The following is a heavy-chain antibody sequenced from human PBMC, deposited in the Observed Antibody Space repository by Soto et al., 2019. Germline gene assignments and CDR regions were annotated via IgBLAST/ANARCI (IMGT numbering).Heavy chain of an antibody. J-gene: IGHJ4*02. V-gene: IGHV4-61*01. CDR2: IYYSGST. CDR1: GGSVSSGSDY. D-gene: IGHD3-22*01. CDR3: ARDRGSSGYYYFDY. Sequence: SETLALTCTVSGGSVSSGSDYWSWIRQPPGKGLEWIGYIYYSGSTNYNPSLKSRVTISVDTSKNQFSLKLSSVTAADTAVYYCARDRGSSGYYYFDYWGQGTLVTVSS.